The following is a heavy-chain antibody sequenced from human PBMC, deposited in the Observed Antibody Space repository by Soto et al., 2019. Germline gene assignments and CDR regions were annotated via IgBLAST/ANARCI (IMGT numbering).Heavy chain of an antibody. CDR3: AREGGNYFYGMDV. CDR1: GFTFSNYW. J-gene: IGHJ6*02. Sequence: GGSLRLSCAASGFTFSNYWMHWVRQAPGKGLVWVSRINGDGGSTTYADSVKGRFTISRDNAKNTLYLQMNSLRAEDTAVYYCAREGGNYFYGMDVWGQGTTVTVSS. CDR2: INGDGGST. V-gene: IGHV3-74*01.